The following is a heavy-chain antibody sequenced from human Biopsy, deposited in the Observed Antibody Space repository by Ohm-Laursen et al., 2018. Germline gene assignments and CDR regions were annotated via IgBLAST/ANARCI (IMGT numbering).Heavy chain of an antibody. Sequence: TQTLTLTCTFSGFSLSTNGMSVSWIRQSPGKALEWLARIDWGDDKFYSASLRTRLTISKDTSKNQVVLTMTNMHPVDAATYYCAQTLWFGDAAGWGHYFDSWGQGTLVTVSS. CDR1: GFSLSTNGMS. D-gene: IGHD3-10*01. CDR3: AQTLWFGDAAGWGHYFDS. V-gene: IGHV2-70*04. J-gene: IGHJ4*02. CDR2: IDWGDDK.